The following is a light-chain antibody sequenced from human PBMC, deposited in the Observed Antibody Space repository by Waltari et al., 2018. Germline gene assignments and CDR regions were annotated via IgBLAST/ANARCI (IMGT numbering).Light chain of an antibody. CDR2: DAS. CDR1: QNVRTY. Sequence: EIVLTQSPATLSLSPGERATLSCRASQNVRTYLAWSQHRPGQAPRLLIYDASNRATDVPARFTGSGSGTDFALTISSLQPEDFALYYCQERSNWPGGAFGGGTKVEIK. V-gene: IGKV3-11*01. CDR3: QERSNWPGGA. J-gene: IGKJ4*01.